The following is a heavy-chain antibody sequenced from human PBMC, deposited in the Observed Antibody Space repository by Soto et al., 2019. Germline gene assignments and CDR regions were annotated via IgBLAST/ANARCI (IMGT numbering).Heavy chain of an antibody. J-gene: IGHJ6*02. CDR3: ARVRIQHTYYYYGMDV. D-gene: IGHD5-18*01. V-gene: IGHV1-3*01. Sequence: QVQLVQSGAEVKKPGASVKVSCKASGYTFTSYAMHWVRQAPGQRLEWMGWINAGNGNTKYSQKFQSRVTITRDTSASTAYMELSSLRSEDTAVYYCARVRIQHTYYYYGMDVWGQGTTVTVSS. CDR1: GYTFTSYA. CDR2: INAGNGNT.